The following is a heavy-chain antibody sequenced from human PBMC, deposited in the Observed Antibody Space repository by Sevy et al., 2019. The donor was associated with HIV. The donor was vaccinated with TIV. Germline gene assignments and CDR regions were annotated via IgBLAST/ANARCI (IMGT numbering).Heavy chain of an antibody. D-gene: IGHD6-13*01. J-gene: IGHJ4*02. CDR3: AKAARYSSVWYSTREPFDY. CDR2: FSGTDGSGTDGTT. Sequence: GGSLRLSCAASGFKFDNYDFSWVRQAPGKGLEWVSGFSGTDGSGTDGTTYYTDSVKGRFIISRDNSKNTLYLEMNSLRVDDTAVYYCAKAARYSSVWYSTREPFDYWGQGTLVTVSS. CDR1: GFKFDNYD. V-gene: IGHV3-23*01.